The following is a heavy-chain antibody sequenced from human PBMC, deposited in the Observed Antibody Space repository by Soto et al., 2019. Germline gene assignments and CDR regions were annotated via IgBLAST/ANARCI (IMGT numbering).Heavy chain of an antibody. CDR1: GFTFSTYA. CDR2: IIGRGDSQ. D-gene: IGHD6-6*01. CDR3: ATSRGSSSLYYFDY. Sequence: EVQLLESGGGLVQPGGSLKLSCAASGFTFSTYALSWVRQAPGKGREGVSAIIGRGDSQYYTDSVKGRFTASRDNSKNTLYLQVNSLRAEDTAIYYCATSRGSSSLYYFDYWGHGTLVTVSS. J-gene: IGHJ4*01. V-gene: IGHV3-23*01.